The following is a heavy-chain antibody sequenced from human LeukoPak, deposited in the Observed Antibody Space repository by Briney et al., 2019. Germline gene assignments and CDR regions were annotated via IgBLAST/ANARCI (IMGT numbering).Heavy chain of an antibody. Sequence: ASVTVSCKASGYTFTSYDIKWVRQATGQGLEWMGWMNPNSGNTGYAQKFQGRVTITRNTSISTAYMELSSLRSEDTAVYYCARGPPFGVVTPDYYYYYYMDVWGKGTTVTVSS. J-gene: IGHJ6*03. D-gene: IGHD3-3*01. CDR2: MNPNSGNT. V-gene: IGHV1-8*03. CDR1: GYTFTSYD. CDR3: ARGPPFGVVTPDYYYYYYMDV.